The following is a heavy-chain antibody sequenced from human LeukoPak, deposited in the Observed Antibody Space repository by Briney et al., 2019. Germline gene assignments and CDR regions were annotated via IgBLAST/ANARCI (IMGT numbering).Heavy chain of an antibody. CDR3: ARGPPNWGYDY. J-gene: IGHJ4*02. CDR2: IYYSGST. D-gene: IGHD7-27*01. CDR1: GGSVSSGSYY. V-gene: IGHV4-61*01. Sequence: SETLSLTCTVSGGSVSSGSYYWSWIRQPPGKGLEWIGYIYYSGSTNYNPSLKSRVTISVDTSKNQFSLKLSSVTAADTAVYYCARGPPNWGYDYWGPGTLVTVSS.